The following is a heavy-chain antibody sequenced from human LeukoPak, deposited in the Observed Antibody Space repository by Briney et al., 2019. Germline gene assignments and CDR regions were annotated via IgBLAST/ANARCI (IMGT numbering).Heavy chain of an antibody. CDR2: IVVGSGNT. J-gene: IGHJ4*02. CDR3: AEIMNWGSGSNY. D-gene: IGHD7-27*01. CDR1: GFAFTSSA. V-gene: IGHV1-58*01. Sequence: SVKVSCKASGFAFTSSAVQWVRQARGQRLEWIGWIVVGSGNTNYAQKFQERVTITRDMSTSTAYMELSSLRSEDTAVYYCAEIMNWGSGSNYWGQGTLVTVSS.